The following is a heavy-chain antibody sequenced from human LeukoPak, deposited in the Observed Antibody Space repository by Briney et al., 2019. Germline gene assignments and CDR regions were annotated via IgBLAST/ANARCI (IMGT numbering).Heavy chain of an antibody. J-gene: IGHJ4*02. CDR1: GFTFSSYA. V-gene: IGHV3-23*01. CDR3: AKDISGYDLGRRVDY. Sequence: GGSLTLSCAASGFTFSSYAMSWVRQAPGKGLEWVSAISGSGGSTYYADSVKGRFTISRDNSKNTLYLQMNSLRAEDTAVYYCAKDISGYDLGRRVDYWGQGTLVTVSS. CDR2: ISGSGGST. D-gene: IGHD5-12*01.